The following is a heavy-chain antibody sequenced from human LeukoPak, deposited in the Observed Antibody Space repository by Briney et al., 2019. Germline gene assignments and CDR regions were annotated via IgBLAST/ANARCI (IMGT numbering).Heavy chain of an antibody. Sequence: SVKVSCKASGGTFSSYAISWVRQAPGQGLEWMGGIIPIFGTANYAQKFQGRVTMTRDMSTSTVYMELSSLRSEDTAVYYCARDYPYCSGGSCFHSTYYYYYMDVWGKGTTVTVSS. D-gene: IGHD2-15*01. CDR2: IIPIFGTA. V-gene: IGHV1-69*05. CDR3: ARDYPYCSGGSCFHSTYYYYYMDV. CDR1: GGTFSSYA. J-gene: IGHJ6*03.